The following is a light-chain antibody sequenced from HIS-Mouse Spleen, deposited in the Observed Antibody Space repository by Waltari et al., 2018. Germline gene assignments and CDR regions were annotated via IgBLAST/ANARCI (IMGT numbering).Light chain of an antibody. CDR1: ALPNNY. Sequence: SYELTQPPSVSVSPGQTARITCSGDALPNNYAYLSQQKSGQAPVLVIYEDSKRPSGIPERFSGSSSGTMATLTISGAQVEDEADYYCYSTDSSGNHRVFGGGTKLTVL. J-gene: IGLJ2*01. V-gene: IGLV3-10*01. CDR2: EDS. CDR3: YSTDSSGNHRV.